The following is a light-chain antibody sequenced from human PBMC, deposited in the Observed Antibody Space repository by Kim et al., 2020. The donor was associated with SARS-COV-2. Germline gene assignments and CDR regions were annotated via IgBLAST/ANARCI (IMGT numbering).Light chain of an antibody. V-gene: IGKV1-39*01. CDR3: QQSDTAPLRT. J-gene: IGKJ4*01. CDR2: AAS. CDR1: QNIKTY. Sequence: SVGYTVTSACRASQNIKTYLNLYLHRPGEAPKRLIYAASTLQSGVPSRFSGSGAGTDFTLTISSLQPEDFAIYYCQQSDTAPLRTFGGGTKVEIK.